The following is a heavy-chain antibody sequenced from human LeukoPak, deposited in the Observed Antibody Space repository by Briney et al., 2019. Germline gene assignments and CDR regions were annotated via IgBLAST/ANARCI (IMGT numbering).Heavy chain of an antibody. Sequence: GGSLRLSCAASGFSFSRYTMSWVRQAPGKGLEWISYISSSSTTIKYADSVKGRFTISRDNSKNTLYLQMNSLRAEDTAVYYCAKSRAWFDPWGQGTLVTVSS. CDR3: AKSRAWFDP. CDR1: GFSFSRYT. J-gene: IGHJ5*02. CDR2: ISSSSTTI. V-gene: IGHV3-48*01.